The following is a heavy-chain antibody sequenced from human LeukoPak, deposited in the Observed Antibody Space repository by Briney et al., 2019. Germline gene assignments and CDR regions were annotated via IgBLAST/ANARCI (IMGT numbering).Heavy chain of an antibody. CDR2: IYSGGST. Sequence: GGSLRLSCAASGFTVSSNYMSWVRQAPGKGLEWVSVIYSGGSTYYADSVKGRFTISRDNSKNTLYLQVNSLRAEDTAVYYCARGEDYYDSSGTDAFDIWGQGTMVTVSS. CDR1: GFTVSSNY. D-gene: IGHD3-22*01. J-gene: IGHJ3*02. CDR3: ARGEDYYDSSGTDAFDI. V-gene: IGHV3-66*01.